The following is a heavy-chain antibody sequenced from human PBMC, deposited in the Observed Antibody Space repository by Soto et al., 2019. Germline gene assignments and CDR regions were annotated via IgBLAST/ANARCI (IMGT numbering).Heavy chain of an antibody. CDR3: ARRYCSGGTCYYFDY. V-gene: IGHV5-51*01. D-gene: IGHD2-15*01. CDR1: GYSFTSHW. Sequence: GESLKISCKGSGYSFTSHWIGWVRQMPGKGLEWMGIIYPGDSDTRYSPSFQGQVTISADKSISTAYLQWSSLKASDTAMYYCARRYCSGGTCYYFDYWGQGTLVTVSS. J-gene: IGHJ4*02. CDR2: IYPGDSDT.